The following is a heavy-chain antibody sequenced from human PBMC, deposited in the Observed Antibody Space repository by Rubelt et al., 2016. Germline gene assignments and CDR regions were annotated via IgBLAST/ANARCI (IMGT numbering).Heavy chain of an antibody. CDR1: GFTFSSYS. Sequence: GGSLRLSCAASGFTFSSYSMNWVRQAPGKGLEWVSFISSSSSYIYYADSVKGRFTISRDNAKNSLYLQMNSLRAEDTAVYYCAKDRDSGSYFDHWGQGTLVTVSS. V-gene: IGHV3-21*01. D-gene: IGHD1-26*01. CDR2: ISSSSSYI. CDR3: AKDRDSGSYFDH. J-gene: IGHJ4*02.